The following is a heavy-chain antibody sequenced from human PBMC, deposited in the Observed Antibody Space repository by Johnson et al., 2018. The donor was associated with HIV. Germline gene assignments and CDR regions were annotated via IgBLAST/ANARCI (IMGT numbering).Heavy chain of an antibody. V-gene: IGHV3-30*04. J-gene: IGHJ3*02. Sequence: QVQLVESGGGVVQPGRSLRLSCAASGFTFSSFAMHWVRQTPGNGLEWVSIISYSGSNKYYADSVKGRFTISRDNSKNTLYLQMNTLRAEDTAVYYGARGGVVHDGFDIRGLGTMVTVSS. CDR1: GFTFSSFA. CDR2: ISYSGSNK. CDR3: ARGGVVHDGFDI. D-gene: IGHD2-8*01.